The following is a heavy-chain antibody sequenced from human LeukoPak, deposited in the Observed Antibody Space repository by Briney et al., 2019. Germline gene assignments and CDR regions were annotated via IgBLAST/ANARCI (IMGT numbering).Heavy chain of an antibody. J-gene: IGHJ4*02. Sequence: GGSLRLSCAASGFTFGSYWMYWVRQAPGKGLVWVSRINSDGKTTNYADSVKGRFTISRHNSKNTLYLQMNSLRAEDTAVYYCAGSYYDSSGYYYHDYWGQGTLVTVSS. D-gene: IGHD3-22*01. CDR1: GFTFGSYW. V-gene: IGHV3-74*01. CDR3: AGSYYDSSGYYYHDY. CDR2: INSDGKTT.